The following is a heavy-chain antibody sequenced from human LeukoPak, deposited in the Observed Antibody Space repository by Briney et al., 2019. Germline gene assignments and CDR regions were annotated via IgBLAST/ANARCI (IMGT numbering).Heavy chain of an antibody. D-gene: IGHD3/OR15-3a*01. J-gene: IGHJ4*02. CDR1: GVTFSSHW. CDR3: AKHFCTGLDCSLFDS. Sequence: GGSLRLSCVVSGVTFSSHWMSWVRQAPGKGLEWVANIKQDGSESYYVDSVKGRFTISRDNAKNSLYLQMNSLRPEDTALYYCAKHFCTGLDCSLFDSWGQGTLVTVSS. CDR2: IKQDGSES. V-gene: IGHV3-7*03.